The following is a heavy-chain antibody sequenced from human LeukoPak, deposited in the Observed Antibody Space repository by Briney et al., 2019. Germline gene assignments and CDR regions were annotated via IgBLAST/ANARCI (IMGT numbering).Heavy chain of an antibody. CDR2: ISGSGGST. Sequence: GGSLRLSCTASGFTLSSYAMSWVRQAPGKGLEWVSAISGSGGSTYYADSVKGRFTISRDNSKNTLYLQMNSLRAEDTAVYYCAKGGDIVVVPARPVLPYFDYWGQGTLVTVSS. CDR1: GFTLSSYA. CDR3: AKGGDIVVVPARPVLPYFDY. D-gene: IGHD2-2*01. V-gene: IGHV3-23*01. J-gene: IGHJ4*02.